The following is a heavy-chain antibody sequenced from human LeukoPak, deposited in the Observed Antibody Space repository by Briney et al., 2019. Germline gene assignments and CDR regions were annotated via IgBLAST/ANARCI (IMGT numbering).Heavy chain of an antibody. CDR2: IHSSGTT. J-gene: IGHJ4*02. V-gene: IGHV4-59*01. CDR1: DGSKSSYY. CDR3: ARATYISSRASQLGY. Sequence: PSETLSLTCIVADGSKSSYYWSWIRQPPGKGLEWMGYIHSSGTTNYSPSLKSRITMSLDTSKNQFSLRLRSVTAADTAMYYCARATYISSRASQLGYWGQGTLVTVSS. D-gene: IGHD6-13*01.